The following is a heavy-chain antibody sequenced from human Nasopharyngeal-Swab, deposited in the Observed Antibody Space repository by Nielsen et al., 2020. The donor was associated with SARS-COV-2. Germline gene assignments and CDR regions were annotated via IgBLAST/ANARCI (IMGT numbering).Heavy chain of an antibody. CDR3: AKDHKMDSGGGVGYMDV. CDR2: IRYDGFNQ. V-gene: IGHV3-30*02. CDR1: GFTFSSYG. J-gene: IGHJ6*03. Sequence: GESLKISCAASGFTFSSYGMHWVRQAPGKGLEWVAFIRYDGFNQHYADSVKGRFTISRDSFKNTLYLQLNGLRAEDTAVYYCAKDHKMDSGGGVGYMDVWGKGTTVTVSS. D-gene: IGHD3-16*01.